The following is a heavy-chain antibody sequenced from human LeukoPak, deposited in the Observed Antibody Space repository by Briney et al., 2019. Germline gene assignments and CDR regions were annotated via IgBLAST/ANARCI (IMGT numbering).Heavy chain of an antibody. CDR1: GYTFTGYF. V-gene: IGHV1-2*06. CDR3: VRDLSSTSNWELDY. J-gene: IGHJ4*02. CDR2: INPNSGGT. D-gene: IGHD1-26*01. Sequence: ASVKVSCKASGYTFTGYFMHWVRQAPGQGLEWMGRINPNSGGTNYAQNFQGRVTMTRDTSISTACMDLSRLTSDDTAVYYCVRDLSSTSNWELDYWGQGTLVTVSS.